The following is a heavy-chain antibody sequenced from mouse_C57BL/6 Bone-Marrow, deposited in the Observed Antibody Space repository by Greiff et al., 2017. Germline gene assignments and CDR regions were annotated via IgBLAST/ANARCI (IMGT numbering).Heavy chain of an antibody. D-gene: IGHD2-2*01. CDR1: GYTFTNYW. CDR3: ARTFYYGYDAGFAY. Sequence: QVQLQQSGAELVRPGTSVKMSCKASGYTFTNYWIGWAKQRPGHGLEWLGDIYPGGGYTNYNEKFKGKATLTADKSSSTAYMQFSSLTSEDSAIYYCARTFYYGYDAGFAYWGQGTLVTVSA. V-gene: IGHV1-63*01. J-gene: IGHJ3*01. CDR2: IYPGGGYT.